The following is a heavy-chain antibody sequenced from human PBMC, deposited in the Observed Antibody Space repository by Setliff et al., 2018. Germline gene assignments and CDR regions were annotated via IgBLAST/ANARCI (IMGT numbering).Heavy chain of an antibody. CDR2: ISSSSSSI. Sequence: PGGSLRLSCAASGFTFSSSAMAWVRQAPGKGLEWVSYISSSSSSIYYADSVKGRFTISRDNAKNSLYLQMNSLRGEDTAVYYCVRDRWKVMVNKGDDAFDLWGQGTMVTVSS. CDR1: GFTFSSSA. J-gene: IGHJ3*01. V-gene: IGHV3-48*04. CDR3: VRDRWKVMVNKGDDAFDL. D-gene: IGHD5-18*01.